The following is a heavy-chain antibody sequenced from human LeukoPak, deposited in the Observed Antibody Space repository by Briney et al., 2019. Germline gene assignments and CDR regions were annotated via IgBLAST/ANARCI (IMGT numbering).Heavy chain of an antibody. V-gene: IGHV1-69*13. D-gene: IGHD3-3*01. CDR1: GYTFTSYG. J-gene: IGHJ4*02. Sequence: ASVKVSCKASGYTFTSYGISWVRQAPGQGLEWMGGIIPIFGTANYAQKFQGRVTITADESTSTAYMELSSLRSEDTAVYYCARAGGFLEWFPFGYWGQGTLVTVSS. CDR3: ARAGGFLEWFPFGY. CDR2: IIPIFGTA.